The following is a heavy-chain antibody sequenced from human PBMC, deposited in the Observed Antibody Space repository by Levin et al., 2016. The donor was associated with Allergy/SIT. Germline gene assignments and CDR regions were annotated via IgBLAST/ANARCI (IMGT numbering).Heavy chain of an antibody. CDR2: ISVYNAKI. V-gene: IGHV1-18*01. CDR3: ARDVAPREWLLPVSHFYYYYGMDV. J-gene: IGHJ6*02. D-gene: IGHD3-3*01. Sequence: WVRQAPGQGLEWMGRISVYNAKINYAQKLQGRVTMTTDTSTSTAYMELRSLRSDDTAVYYCARDVAPREWLLPVSHFYYYYGMDVWGQGTTVTVSS.